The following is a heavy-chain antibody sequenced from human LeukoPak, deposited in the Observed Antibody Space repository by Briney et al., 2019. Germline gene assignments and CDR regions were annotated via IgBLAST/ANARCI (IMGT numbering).Heavy chain of an antibody. V-gene: IGHV1-69*13. CDR1: GGTFSSDA. CDR3: ARCGAGDYNNHHNPYYNYMDV. D-gene: IGHD4-11*01. Sequence: SVKVSCKASGGTFSSDAISWVRQAPGQGLEWMGGIIPIFGTTEYAQKFQGRVTITSDESTSTAYMELHTLTSDDTAVYFCARCGAGDYNNHHNPYYNYMDVWGKGTTGTV. CDR2: IIPIFGTT. J-gene: IGHJ6*03.